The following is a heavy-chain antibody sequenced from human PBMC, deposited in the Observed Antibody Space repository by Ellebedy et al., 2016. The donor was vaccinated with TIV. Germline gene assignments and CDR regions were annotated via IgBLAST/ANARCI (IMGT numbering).Heavy chain of an antibody. CDR1: GFTVSSNY. CDR3: ARAPYGGYVVYFDY. J-gene: IGHJ4*02. Sequence: GESLKISCAASGFTVSSNYMSWVRQAPGKRLELVSIIYSGGSTHYADSVKGRFTISRVSSKNTLYLQMNSLRAEDTAVYYCARAPYGGYVVYFDYWGQGTLVTVSS. CDR2: IYSGGST. D-gene: IGHD5-12*01. V-gene: IGHV3-66*01.